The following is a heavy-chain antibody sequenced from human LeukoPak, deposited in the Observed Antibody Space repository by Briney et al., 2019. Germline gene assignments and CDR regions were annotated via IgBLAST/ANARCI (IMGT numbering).Heavy chain of an antibody. V-gene: IGHV3-23*01. Sequence: GGSLRLSCAASGFTFSSYAMSWVRQAPGKGLEWVSAIGGCGGSTYYADSVKGRFTISRDNSKNTLYLQMNSLRAEDTAVYYCAKGDCSGGSCYPNFDYWGQGTLVTVSS. CDR3: AKGDCSGGSCYPNFDY. CDR2: IGGCGGST. J-gene: IGHJ4*02. CDR1: GFTFSSYA. D-gene: IGHD2-15*01.